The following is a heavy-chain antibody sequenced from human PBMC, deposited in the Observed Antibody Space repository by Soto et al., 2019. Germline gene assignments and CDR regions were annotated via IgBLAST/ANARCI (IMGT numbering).Heavy chain of an antibody. CDR3: ARERSSGWYVDY. Sequence: QVQLVQSGAEVKKPGASVKVSCKASGYTFTSYDINWVRQATGQGLEWMGWMNPNSGNTGYAQKFQGRGTVTRNTSISTAYMELSSLRSEDTAVYYCARERSSGWYVDYWGQGTLVTVSS. CDR2: MNPNSGNT. V-gene: IGHV1-8*01. J-gene: IGHJ4*02. CDR1: GYTFTSYD. D-gene: IGHD6-19*01.